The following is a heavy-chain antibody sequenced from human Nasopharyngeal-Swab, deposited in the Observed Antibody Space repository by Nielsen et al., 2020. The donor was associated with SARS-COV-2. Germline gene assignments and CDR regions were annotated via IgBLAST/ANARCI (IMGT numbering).Heavy chain of an antibody. J-gene: IGHJ6*03. V-gene: IGHV1-18*01. CDR1: GYTFTSYG. Sequence: SVKVSCKASGYTFTSYGISWVRQAPGQGLEWMGWISAYNGNTNYAQKLQGRVTMTTDTSTSTAYMELRSLRSDDTAVYYCARTSYDFWSGYWADYYYMDVWGKGTTVTVSS. D-gene: IGHD3-3*01. CDR3: ARTSYDFWSGYWADYYYMDV. CDR2: ISAYNGNT.